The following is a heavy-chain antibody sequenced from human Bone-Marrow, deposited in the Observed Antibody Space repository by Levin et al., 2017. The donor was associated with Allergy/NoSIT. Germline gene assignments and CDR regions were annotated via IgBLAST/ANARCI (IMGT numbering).Heavy chain of an antibody. CDR1: GFTFSSYA. CDR3: ATSSGTYSDAFDV. Sequence: GGSLRLSCAASGFTFSSYAMTWVRQAPGKGLEWVSSISGSGARIYYADSVKGRLTISRDNSKNTLYLKMNSLRADDTAVYYCATSSGTYSDAFDVWGQGTMVTVSS. CDR2: ISGSGARI. V-gene: IGHV3-23*01. D-gene: IGHD1-26*01. J-gene: IGHJ3*01.